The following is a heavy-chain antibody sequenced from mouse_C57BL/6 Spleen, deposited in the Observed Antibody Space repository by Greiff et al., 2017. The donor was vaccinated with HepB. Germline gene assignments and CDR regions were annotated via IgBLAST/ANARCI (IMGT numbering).Heavy chain of an antibody. J-gene: IGHJ4*01. V-gene: IGHV5-17*01. CDR1: GFTFSDYG. D-gene: IGHD2-3*01. CDR3: ARPRWLLLSMDY. Sequence: EVMLVESGGGLVKPGGSLKLSCAASGFTFSDYGMHWVRQAPEKGLEWVAYISSGSSTIYYADTVKGRFTISRDNAKNTLFLQMTSLRSEDTAMYYCARPRWLLLSMDYWGQGTSVTVSS. CDR2: ISSGSSTI.